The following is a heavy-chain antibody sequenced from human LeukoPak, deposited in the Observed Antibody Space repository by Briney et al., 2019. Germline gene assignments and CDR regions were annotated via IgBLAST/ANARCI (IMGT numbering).Heavy chain of an antibody. D-gene: IGHD6-13*01. CDR3: ARDLKRIAAAGNWLDP. Sequence: ASVKVSCKASGGTFSYYAINWVRQAPGQGLEWMGGVIPISDITNYAQKLQGRVTMTTDTSTSTAYMELRSLRSDDTAVYYCARDLKRIAAAGNWLDPWGQETLVTVSS. J-gene: IGHJ5*02. V-gene: IGHV1-69*17. CDR2: VIPISDIT. CDR1: GGTFSYYA.